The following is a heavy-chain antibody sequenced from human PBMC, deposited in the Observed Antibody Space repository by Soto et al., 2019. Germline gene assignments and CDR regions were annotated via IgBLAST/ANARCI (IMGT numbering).Heavy chain of an antibody. CDR1: GFTFSSYW. Sequence: EVQLVESGGGLVQPGGSLRLSCAASGFTFSSYWMHWVRQAPGKGLVWVSRINSDGSSTSYADSVKGRFTISRDNAKNKLYLQMNSLGAEDTAVYYCARLSGWANAFDIWGQGTMVTVSS. J-gene: IGHJ3*02. V-gene: IGHV3-74*01. CDR3: ARLSGWANAFDI. CDR2: INSDGSST. D-gene: IGHD6-19*01.